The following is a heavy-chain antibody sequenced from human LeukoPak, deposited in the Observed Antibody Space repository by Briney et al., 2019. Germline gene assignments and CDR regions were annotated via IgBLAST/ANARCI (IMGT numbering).Heavy chain of an antibody. J-gene: IGHJ3*02. D-gene: IGHD3-22*01. CDR2: INPNSGGA. CDR1: GYSFTDNY. Sequence: GASVNVSCKASGYSFTDNYMHWVRQAPGQGLEWMGWINPNSGGADYAQKFQGRVTMTRDTSITTAYMELSSLRSDDTAVYYCARETYYDRGNAFHIWGQGTMVTVSS. V-gene: IGHV1-2*02. CDR3: ARETYYDRGNAFHI.